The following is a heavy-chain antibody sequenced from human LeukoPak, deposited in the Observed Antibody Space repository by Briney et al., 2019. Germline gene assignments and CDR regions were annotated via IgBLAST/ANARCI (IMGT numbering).Heavy chain of an antibody. D-gene: IGHD4-23*01. CDR1: GEPFSTYY. Sequence: SETLSLACAIYGEPFSTYYGIWIRQPPGKGLEWIGEINQSGRTNYNPSLKSRVTISVDTSKNQFSLKLKSVTAADTAVYYCARDGGSNNYWFDPWGQGMLVSVSS. CDR2: INQSGRT. V-gene: IGHV4-34*01. J-gene: IGHJ5*02. CDR3: ARDGGSNNYWFDP.